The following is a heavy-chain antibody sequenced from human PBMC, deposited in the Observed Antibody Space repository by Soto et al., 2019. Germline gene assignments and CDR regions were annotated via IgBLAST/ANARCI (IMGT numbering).Heavy chain of an antibody. Sequence: QVQLVQSGAEVKKPGSSVKVSCKASGGTFSSYTISWVRQAPGQGLEWMGRIIPILGIANYAQKFQGRVTITADNSPRTAYMELSSLRSEDTAVYYCARRRGPGWFDPWGQGTLVTVSS. V-gene: IGHV1-69*02. CDR3: ARRRGPGWFDP. J-gene: IGHJ5*02. CDR2: IIPILGIA. CDR1: GGTFSSYT.